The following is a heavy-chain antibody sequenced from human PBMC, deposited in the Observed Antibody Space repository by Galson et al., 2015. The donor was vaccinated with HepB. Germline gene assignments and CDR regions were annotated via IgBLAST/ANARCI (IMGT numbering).Heavy chain of an antibody. CDR3: ARARVGAKGHGMYYYGMDV. CDR1: GGTFSSYA. D-gene: IGHD1-26*01. J-gene: IGHJ6*02. V-gene: IGHV1-69*04. Sequence: QSGAEVKKPGESLRISCKASGGTFSSYAISWVRQAPGQGLEWMGRIIPILGIANYAQKFQGRVTITADKSTSTAYMELSSLRSEDTAVYYCARARVGAKGHGMYYYGMDVWGQGTTVTVSS. CDR2: IIPILGIA.